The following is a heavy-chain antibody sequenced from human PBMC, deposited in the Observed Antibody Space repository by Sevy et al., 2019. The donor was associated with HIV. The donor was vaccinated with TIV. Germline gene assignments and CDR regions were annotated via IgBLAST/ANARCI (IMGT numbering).Heavy chain of an antibody. J-gene: IGHJ6*02. CDR3: ARKILGGEDYYYGMDV. CDR1: GFTFSSYS. V-gene: IGHV3-21*04. CDR2: ISSSSSYI. Sequence: GGSLRLSCAASGFTFSSYSMNWVRQAPGKGLEWVSSISSSSSYIYYADSVKGRFTISRDNAKNSLYLQMNSLRAEDTAVYYGARKILGGEDYYYGMDVWGQGTTVTVSS. D-gene: IGHD3-16*01.